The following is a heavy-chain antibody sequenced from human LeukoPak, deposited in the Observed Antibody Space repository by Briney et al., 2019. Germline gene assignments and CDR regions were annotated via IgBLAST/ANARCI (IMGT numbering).Heavy chain of an antibody. D-gene: IGHD2-2*03. Sequence: ASVKVSRKASGYTFTSYGISWVRQAPGQGLEWIGWISAYNGNTNYAQKLQGRVTMTTDTSTSTAYMELRSMRSDDTAVYYCARDLVDIVVVPAAEYYYYYGMDVWGKGTTVTVSS. CDR1: GYTFTSYG. J-gene: IGHJ6*04. CDR3: ARDLVDIVVVPAAEYYYYYGMDV. V-gene: IGHV1-18*04. CDR2: ISAYNGNT.